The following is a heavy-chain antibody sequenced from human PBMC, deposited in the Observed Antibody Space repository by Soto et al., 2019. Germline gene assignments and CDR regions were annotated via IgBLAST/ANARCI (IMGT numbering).Heavy chain of an antibody. Sequence: LRLSCAASGLTFTTYAMIWVRQSPGKGLEWVSGISGSGGTTYYADSVKGRFTISRDNSKNTLFLQMNSLRAEDTAVYYCAKGITGTNWFPFDFWGQGTLVTVSS. CDR3: AKGITGTNWFPFDF. CDR1: GLTFTTYA. D-gene: IGHD1-7*01. V-gene: IGHV3-23*01. J-gene: IGHJ4*02. CDR2: ISGSGGTT.